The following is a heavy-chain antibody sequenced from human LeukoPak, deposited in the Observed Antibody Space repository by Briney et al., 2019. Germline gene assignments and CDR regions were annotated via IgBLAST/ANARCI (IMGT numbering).Heavy chain of an antibody. J-gene: IGHJ6*03. Sequence: GGSLRLSCVASEFTFSNYWLHWVRQAPGKGPVWVSRINSDGSYTIYADSVKGRFTISRDNAKNTVYLQMNSLRVEDTAIYYCARGGFGHNMDVWGKGTTVTVSS. CDR2: INSDGSYT. D-gene: IGHD3-3*01. CDR1: EFTFSNYW. CDR3: ARGGFGHNMDV. V-gene: IGHV3-74*01.